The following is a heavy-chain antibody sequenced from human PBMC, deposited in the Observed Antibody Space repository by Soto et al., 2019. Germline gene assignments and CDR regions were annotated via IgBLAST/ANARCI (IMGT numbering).Heavy chain of an antibody. CDR1: GYSFVNYW. CDR3: ARQGSTGGAYFYGMDA. J-gene: IGHJ6*02. V-gene: IGHV5-51*01. Sequence: GESLKISCQGSGYSFVNYWIAWVRQMPGKGLEWMGIIYPDDSDRRYSPSFQGQVTVSVDKSINTAYLQWSSLRASDTAVYYCARQGSTGGAYFYGMDAWGPGTTVTVSS. D-gene: IGHD3-16*01. CDR2: IYPDDSDR.